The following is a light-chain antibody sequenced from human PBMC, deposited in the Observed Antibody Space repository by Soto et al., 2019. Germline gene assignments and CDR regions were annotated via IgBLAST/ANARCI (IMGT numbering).Light chain of an antibody. Sequence: EIVLTQSPGTLSLSPGERATLSCRASQSVSRTYLAWYQQKPGQAPRLLIYGASSRATGIPDKFSGSGSGTDFTLTISRLEPEYFAVYFCQHYGSLLLTFGASTQVEI. CDR1: QSVSRTY. V-gene: IGKV3-20*01. CDR3: QHYGSLLLT. J-gene: IGKJ4*01. CDR2: GAS.